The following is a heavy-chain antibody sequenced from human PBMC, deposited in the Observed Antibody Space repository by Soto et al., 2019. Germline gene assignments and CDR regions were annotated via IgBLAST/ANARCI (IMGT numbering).Heavy chain of an antibody. CDR3: AVGYRTKGVCYTYDY. Sequence: PSETLSLTCTVSGGSISSSSYYWGWIRQPPGKGLEWIGSIYYSGSTYYNPSLKSRVTISVDTSKNQFSLKLSSVTAADTAVYYCAVGYRTKGVCYTYDYWGQGTLVTVSS. V-gene: IGHV4-39*01. CDR2: IYYSGST. J-gene: IGHJ4*02. D-gene: IGHD2-8*01. CDR1: GGSISSSSYY.